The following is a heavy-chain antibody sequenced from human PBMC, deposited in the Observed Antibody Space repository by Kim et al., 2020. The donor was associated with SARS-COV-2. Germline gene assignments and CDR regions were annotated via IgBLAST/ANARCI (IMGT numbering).Heavy chain of an antibody. V-gene: IGHV3-74*01. J-gene: IGHJ4*02. Sequence: GGSLRLSCAASGFTFSNYWMHWVRQAPGKGPVWVSRINSDESSTSYADSVKGRFTISRDNAKNTLYLQMNSLRAEDTAVYYCTRDDYFSFDQWGQGTLVTVSS. CDR2: INSDESST. CDR1: GFTFSNYW. D-gene: IGHD3-16*01. CDR3: TRDDYFSFDQ.